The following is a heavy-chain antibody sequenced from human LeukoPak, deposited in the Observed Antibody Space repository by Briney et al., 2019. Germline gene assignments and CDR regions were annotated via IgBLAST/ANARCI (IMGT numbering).Heavy chain of an antibody. CDR2: ISYHGSNK. V-gene: IGHV3-30*04. D-gene: IGHD3-9*01. CDR1: GFTFSAYA. J-gene: IGHJ3*02. CDR3: ARDEYYDILTGYSAFDI. Sequence: PGGSLRLSCAASGFTFSAYALTWVRQAPGKGLEWVAVISYHGSNKYYADSVKGRFTISRDNSKNTLYLQMNSLRAEDTAVYYCARDEYYDILTGYSAFDIWGQGTMVTVSS.